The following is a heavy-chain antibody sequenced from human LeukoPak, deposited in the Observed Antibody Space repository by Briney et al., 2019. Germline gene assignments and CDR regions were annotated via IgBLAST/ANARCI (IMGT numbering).Heavy chain of an antibody. Sequence: ASVKVSCKASGYTFTSYGISWVRQAPGQGLEWMGWISAYNGNTNYAQKLQGRVTMTTDTSTSTAYMELRSLRSDDTAVYYCARVPGYSSRTYWFDPWGQGILVTVSS. V-gene: IGHV1-18*01. CDR1: GYTFTSYG. CDR2: ISAYNGNT. CDR3: ARVPGYSSRTYWFDP. J-gene: IGHJ5*02. D-gene: IGHD6-13*01.